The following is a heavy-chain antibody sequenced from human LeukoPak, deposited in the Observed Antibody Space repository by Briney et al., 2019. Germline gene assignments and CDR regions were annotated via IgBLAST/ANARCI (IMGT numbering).Heavy chain of an antibody. J-gene: IGHJ4*02. CDR1: GFTFSSYA. D-gene: IGHD6-13*01. V-gene: IGHV3-30-3*01. CDR3: AKAGVRSIAAAGYYFDY. CDR2: ISYDGSNK. Sequence: GGSLRLSCAASGFTFSSYAMHWVRQAPGKGLEWVAVISYDGSNKYYADSVKGRFTISRDNSKNTLYLQMNSLRAEDTAVYYCAKAGVRSIAAAGYYFDYWGQGTLVTVSS.